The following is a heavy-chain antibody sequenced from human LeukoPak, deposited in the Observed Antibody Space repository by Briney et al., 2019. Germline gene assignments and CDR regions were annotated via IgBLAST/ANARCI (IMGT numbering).Heavy chain of an antibody. Sequence: VASVKVSCKASGYTFTSYGISWVRQAPGQGLEWMGWINPNSGGTNYAQKFQGRVTMTRDTSISTAYMELSRLRSDDTAVYYCATAVGSGSYSSRLWGQGTLVTVSS. D-gene: IGHD3-10*01. V-gene: IGHV1-2*02. CDR1: GYTFTSYG. CDR3: ATAVGSGSYSSRL. CDR2: INPNSGGT. J-gene: IGHJ4*02.